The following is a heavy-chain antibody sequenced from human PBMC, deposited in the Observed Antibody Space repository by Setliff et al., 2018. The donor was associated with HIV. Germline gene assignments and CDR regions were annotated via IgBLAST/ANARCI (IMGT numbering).Heavy chain of an antibody. J-gene: IGHJ6*02. D-gene: IGHD2-8*01. Sequence: ASETLSLTCTVSGGSISSGSYYWSWIRQPAGKGLEWIGHIYTSGSTNYNPSLKSRVTISVDTSKNQFSLKLNSVTAADTAVYYCARGRSCESDWCWLYYNYYYGMDVWAQGTAVTVSS. CDR3: ARGRSCESDWCWLYYNYYYGMDV. CDR2: IYTSGST. V-gene: IGHV4-61*09. CDR1: GGSISSGSYY.